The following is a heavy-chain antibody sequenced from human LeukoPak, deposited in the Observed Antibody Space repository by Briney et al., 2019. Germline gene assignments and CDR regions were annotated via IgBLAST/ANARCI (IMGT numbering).Heavy chain of an antibody. V-gene: IGHV4-59*01. CDR2: IYYSGST. J-gene: IGHJ4*02. CDR1: GGSMSPYH. Sequence: SETLSLTCTVSGGSMSPYHWGWIRQPPGKGLEWTGYIYYSGSTNYNPSLKSRVTISVDTSKNQFSLKLSSVTAADTAVYYCARAIYYYDSSGYYYWIDYWGQGTLVTVSS. D-gene: IGHD3-22*01. CDR3: ARAIYYYDSSGYYYWIDY.